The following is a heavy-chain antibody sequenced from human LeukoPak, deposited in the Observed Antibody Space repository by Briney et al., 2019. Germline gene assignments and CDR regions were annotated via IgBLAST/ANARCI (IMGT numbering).Heavy chain of an antibody. V-gene: IGHV4-59*01. D-gene: IGHD2-15*01. CDR1: GGSISSYY. CDR2: IYYSGST. J-gene: IGHJ5*02. Sequence: SETLSLTCTVSGGSISSYYWSWIREPPGKGLEWIGYIYYSGSTNYNPSLKSRVTISLDTSKNQFSLKLSSVTAADTAVYYCARGGYCSGGSCYFSSFDPWGQGTLVTVSS. CDR3: ARGGYCSGGSCYFSSFDP.